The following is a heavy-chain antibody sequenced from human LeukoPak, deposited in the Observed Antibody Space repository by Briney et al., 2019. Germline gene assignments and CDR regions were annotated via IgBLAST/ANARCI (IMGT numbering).Heavy chain of an antibody. D-gene: IGHD6-13*01. Sequence: PGGPLRLSCAASGFTFSGYAMSWVRQAPGKGLEWVSAISGSAGTTYYADSVKGRFTISRDNSKNTLYLQMNSLRAEDTAVYYCAKLSSWTDRNFDYWGQGTLVTVSS. J-gene: IGHJ4*02. CDR2: ISGSAGTT. CDR3: AKLSSWTDRNFDY. CDR1: GFTFSGYA. V-gene: IGHV3-23*01.